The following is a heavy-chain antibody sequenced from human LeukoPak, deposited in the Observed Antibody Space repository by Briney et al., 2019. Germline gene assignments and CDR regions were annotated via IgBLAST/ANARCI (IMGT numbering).Heavy chain of an antibody. V-gene: IGHV3-23*01. J-gene: IGHJ4*02. CDR2: SGNGDNT. Sequence: GGSLRLSCAASGFXFSTYAISWVRQAPGKGLEWVSGSGNGDNTYYADSVKGRFTIYRDNSKSRLSLQMNSLRAEDTAVYYCAKTLSSGWSGKYYFDYWGQGTLVSVSS. CDR1: GFXFSTYA. D-gene: IGHD6-19*01. CDR3: AKTLSSGWSGKYYFDY.